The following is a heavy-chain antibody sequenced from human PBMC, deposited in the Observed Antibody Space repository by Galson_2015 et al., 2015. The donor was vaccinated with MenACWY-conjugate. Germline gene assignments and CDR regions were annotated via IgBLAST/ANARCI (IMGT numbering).Heavy chain of an antibody. D-gene: IGHD3-10*01. CDR2: INHSGST. J-gene: IGHJ6*02. Sequence: TCAVYGGSFSGYYWSWIRQPPGKGLEWIGEINHSGSTNYNPSLKSRVTISVDTSKNQFSLKLSSVTAADTAVYYCARGRIENRRYGSGSYYDSYYYYGMDVWGQGTTVTVSS. V-gene: IGHV4-34*01. CDR3: ARGRIENRRYGSGSYYDSYYYYGMDV. CDR1: GGSFSGYY.